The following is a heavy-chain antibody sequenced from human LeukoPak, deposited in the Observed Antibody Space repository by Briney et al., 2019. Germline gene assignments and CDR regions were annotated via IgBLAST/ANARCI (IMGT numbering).Heavy chain of an antibody. CDR2: IIPMLGTP. J-gene: IGHJ4*02. Sequence: GASVKVSCKASGGTFSSYDISWVRQAPGQGLEWMGGIIPMLGTPIYAHKFKGRVTITADKSKSTAYMELSSLRSEDTAVYYCARDSGSGWLDYWGQGTLVTVSS. V-gene: IGHV1-69*06. D-gene: IGHD6-19*01. CDR1: GGTFSSYD. CDR3: ARDSGSGWLDY.